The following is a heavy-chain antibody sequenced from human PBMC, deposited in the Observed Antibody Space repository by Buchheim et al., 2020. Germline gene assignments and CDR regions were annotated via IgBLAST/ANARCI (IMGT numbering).Heavy chain of an antibody. Sequence: QVQLQQWGAGLLKPSETLSLTCAVYGGSFSRYYWSWIRQPPGKGLEWIGEINYSGSTNYNPSLKSRVTISVDTSKNQYFLKLNSVTAADTAVYYCARGPSTTVFDEGYYYFDSWGQGTL. CDR3: ARGPSTTVFDEGYYYFDS. CDR1: GGSFSRYY. J-gene: IGHJ4*02. V-gene: IGHV4-34*01. CDR2: INYSGST. D-gene: IGHD4-17*01.